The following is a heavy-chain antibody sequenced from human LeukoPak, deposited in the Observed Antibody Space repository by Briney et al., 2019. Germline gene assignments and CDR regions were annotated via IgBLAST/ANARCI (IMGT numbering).Heavy chain of an antibody. Sequence: PGGSLRLSCAASGFTFSSYSMNWVRQAPGKGLEWVSYISSSSSTIYYADSVKGRFTISRDNAKNSLYLQMNSLRAEDTAVYYCARGGEESSSWYDWLDPWGQGTLVTVSS. CDR3: ARGGEESSSWYDWLDP. CDR2: ISSSSSTI. CDR1: GFTFSSYS. V-gene: IGHV3-48*01. J-gene: IGHJ5*02. D-gene: IGHD6-13*01.